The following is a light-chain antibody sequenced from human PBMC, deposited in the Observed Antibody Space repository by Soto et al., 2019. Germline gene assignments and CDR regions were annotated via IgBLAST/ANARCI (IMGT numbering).Light chain of an antibody. CDR1: SSDVGGYNY. J-gene: IGLJ1*01. CDR3: SSYTSSSTLEV. V-gene: IGLV2-14*01. CDR2: DAS. Sequence: HSALTQPASVSGSPGQSITISCTGTSSDVGGYNYVSWYQQHPGKAPKLMIYDASNRPSGVSNRFSGSKSGNTASLTISGLQAEDEADYYCSSYTSSSTLEVFGTGTKLTVL.